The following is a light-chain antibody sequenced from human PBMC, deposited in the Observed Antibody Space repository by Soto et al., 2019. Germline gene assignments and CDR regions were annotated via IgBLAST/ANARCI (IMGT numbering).Light chain of an antibody. CDR2: AAS. Sequence: ERVMTQSPATLSVSPGERVTLSCRVSQSVSSNLAWYQQKPGQAPRLLIYAASTRASGIPVRFSGSGSGTEFTLTIGSLQSEDFAVYYCQHYNNWPPITFGQGTRREIK. CDR3: QHYNNWPPIT. CDR1: QSVSSN. V-gene: IGKV3-15*01. J-gene: IGKJ5*01.